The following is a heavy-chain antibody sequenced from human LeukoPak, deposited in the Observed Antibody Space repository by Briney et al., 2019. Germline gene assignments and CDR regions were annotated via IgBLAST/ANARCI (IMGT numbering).Heavy chain of an antibody. CDR3: ANLTH. D-gene: IGHD2-21*02. J-gene: IGHJ4*02. V-gene: IGHV3-48*02. CDR2: ISRTGNIV. CDR1: GFSFSNYS. Sequence: GGSLRLSCVATGFSFSNYSMPSVRQAPGKGLEWVSYISRTGNIVYYADSVKGRFTISRDNAKDSLFLQMDSLRDEDTAVYYCANLTHWGQGILVTVSS.